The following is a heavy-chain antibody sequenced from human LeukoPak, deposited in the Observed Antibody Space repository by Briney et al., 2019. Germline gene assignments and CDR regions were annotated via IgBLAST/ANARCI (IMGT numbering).Heavy chain of an antibody. J-gene: IGHJ4*02. CDR1: GYTFTDYY. V-gene: IGHV1-2*02. Sequence: ASVKVSCKASGYTFTDYYMHWVRQAPGQGLEWMGWISPNSGDTNYAQKFQGRVTVTRDTSISTAYMQLSSLRSDDTAVYYCATELSLNWGQGTLVTVSS. CDR3: ATELSLN. CDR2: ISPNSGDT.